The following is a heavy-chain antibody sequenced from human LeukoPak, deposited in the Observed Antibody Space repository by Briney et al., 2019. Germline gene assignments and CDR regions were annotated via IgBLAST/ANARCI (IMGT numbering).Heavy chain of an antibody. J-gene: IGHJ6*03. CDR2: INPNSGGT. D-gene: IGHD3-3*01. V-gene: IGHV1-2*02. CDR3: ARGIREWQAEFGILYYYYYYMDV. Sequence: RASVKVSCKASGYTFTSYYMHWVRQAPGQGLEWMGWINPNSGGTNYAQKFQGRVTMTRDTSISTAYMELSRLRSDDTAVYYCARGIREWQAEFGILYYYYYYMDVWGKGTTVTISS. CDR1: GYTFTSYY.